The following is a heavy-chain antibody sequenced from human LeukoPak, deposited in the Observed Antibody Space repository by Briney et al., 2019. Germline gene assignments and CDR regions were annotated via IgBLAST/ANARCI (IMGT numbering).Heavy chain of an antibody. V-gene: IGHV5-51*01. CDR2: IYPGDSDT. CDR1: GYRFTSYW. CDR3: ARHVGVGGYYADDAFDI. J-gene: IGHJ3*02. D-gene: IGHD3-3*01. Sequence: GESLKISCKGSGYRFTSYWIGWVRQMPGKGLEWMGIIYPGDSDTRYSPSLQGQVTISADKSISTAYLQWSSLKASDTAMYYCARHVGVGGYYADDAFDIWGQGTMVTVSS.